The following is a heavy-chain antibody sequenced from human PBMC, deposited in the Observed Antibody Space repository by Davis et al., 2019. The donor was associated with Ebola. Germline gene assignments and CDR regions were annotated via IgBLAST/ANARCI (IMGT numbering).Heavy chain of an antibody. J-gene: IGHJ6*02. CDR1: GFTFSSYA. CDR3: ARDFGREGYYYYYGMDV. Sequence: GESLKISCAASGFTFSSYAMYWVRQAPGKGLEWVAVISYDGSNKYYADSVKGRFTISRDNSKNTLYLQMNSLRAEDTGVYYCARDFGREGYYYYYGMDVWGQGTTVTVSS. CDR2: ISYDGSNK. V-gene: IGHV3-30-3*01. D-gene: IGHD3-10*01.